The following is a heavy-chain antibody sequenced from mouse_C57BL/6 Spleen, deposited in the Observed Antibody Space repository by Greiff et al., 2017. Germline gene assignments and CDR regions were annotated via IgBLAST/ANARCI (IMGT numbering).Heavy chain of an antibody. D-gene: IGHD1-1*01. CDR1: GYTFTSYW. V-gene: IGHV1-74*01. J-gene: IGHJ4*01. CDR2: IHPSDSDT. Sequence: QVQLQQPGAELVKPGASVKVSCKASGYTFTSYWMHWVKQRPGQGLEWIGRIHPSDSDTNYNQKFKGKATLTADKSSSTAYMGLRSLTSEDSAGYCCARYVTAGGEGAMDYWGQGTSVTVSS. CDR3: ARYVTAGGEGAMDY.